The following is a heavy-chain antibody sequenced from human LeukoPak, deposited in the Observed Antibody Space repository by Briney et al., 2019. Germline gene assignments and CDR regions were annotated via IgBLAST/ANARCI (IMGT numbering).Heavy chain of an antibody. D-gene: IGHD2-15*01. CDR3: ARDGRVNGIGYACLF. CDR2: IYYSGST. J-gene: IGHJ4*02. Sequence: PSETLSLTCTVSGGSMSRYYWIWIRQPPGKGLEWIGYIYYSGSTNYNPSLKSRVTISVDTSKNQFSLKLSSVTAADTAVYYCARDGRVNGIGYACLFWRRGPLVTVSS. CDR1: GGSMSRYY. V-gene: IGHV4-59*01.